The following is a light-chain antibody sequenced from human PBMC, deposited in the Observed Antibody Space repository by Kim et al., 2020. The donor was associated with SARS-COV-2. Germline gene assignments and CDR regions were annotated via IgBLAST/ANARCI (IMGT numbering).Light chain of an antibody. CDR1: QGISTY. Sequence: AIRMTQSPSSFSASTGARVTITCRASQGISTYLAWYQQKPGKAPKLLIYAASTLQSGVPSRFSGSGSGTDFTLTISCLQSEDFATYYCQQYYSYPFTFGRGTKVDIK. CDR3: QQYYSYPFT. CDR2: AAS. V-gene: IGKV1-8*01. J-gene: IGKJ4*01.